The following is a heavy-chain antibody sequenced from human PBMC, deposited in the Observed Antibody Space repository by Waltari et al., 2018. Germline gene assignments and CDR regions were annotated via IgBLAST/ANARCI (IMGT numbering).Heavy chain of an antibody. V-gene: IGHV3-73*01. CDR3: SRETISGSYEDH. Sequence: EVQLVESGGGLVQPGGSLKLSCAASGLHLSGSAMHWVRQASGKGLEWVGRIRSKANSYATAYAASVKGRFTISRDDSKNTAYLQMDSLKTEDTAVYYCSRETISGSYEDHWGQGTLVTVSS. J-gene: IGHJ4*02. D-gene: IGHD1-26*01. CDR2: IRSKANSYAT. CDR1: GLHLSGSA.